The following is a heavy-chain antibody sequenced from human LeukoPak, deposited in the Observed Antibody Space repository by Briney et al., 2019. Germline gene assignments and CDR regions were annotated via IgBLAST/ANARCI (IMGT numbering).Heavy chain of an antibody. V-gene: IGHV3-23*01. CDR1: GFTFSSYA. J-gene: IGHJ4*02. CDR3: AKGVVPAAILYY. Sequence: PGGSLRLYSAASGFTFSSYAMSWVRQAPGEGLEWVSAISGSGGSTYYADSVKGRFTISRDNSKNTLYLQMNSLRAEDTAVYYCAKGVVPAAILYYWGQGTLVTVSS. D-gene: IGHD2-2*01. CDR2: ISGSGGST.